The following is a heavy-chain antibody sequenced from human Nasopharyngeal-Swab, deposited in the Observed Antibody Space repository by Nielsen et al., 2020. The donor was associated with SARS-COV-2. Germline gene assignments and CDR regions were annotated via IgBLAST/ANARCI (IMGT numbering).Heavy chain of an antibody. D-gene: IGHD6-6*01. J-gene: IGHJ4*02. V-gene: IGHV1-3*01. CDR2: INAGNGDT. Sequence: ASVKVSCKASGYNFAVDIMHWVRQAPGQGREWRGWINAGNGDTKYSQKFQDRVTFTRDTSADTAYMELSSLRSEDTAVYFCARHFYSRSSRLLYLDYWGQGTLVTVSS. CDR3: ARHFYSRSSRLLYLDY. CDR1: GYNFAVDI.